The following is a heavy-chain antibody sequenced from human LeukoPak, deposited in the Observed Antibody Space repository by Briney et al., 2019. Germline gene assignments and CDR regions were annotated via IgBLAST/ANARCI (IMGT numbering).Heavy chain of an antibody. Sequence: SETLSLTCAVYGGSFSGYYWSWIRQPPGKGLEWIGEINHSGSTNYNPSLKSRVTISVGTSKNQFSLKLSSVTAADTAVYYCARPYCSSTSCYDGGPFDYWGQGTLVTVSS. CDR1: GGSFSGYY. CDR3: ARPYCSSTSCYDGGPFDY. J-gene: IGHJ4*02. D-gene: IGHD2-2*01. V-gene: IGHV4-34*01. CDR2: INHSGST.